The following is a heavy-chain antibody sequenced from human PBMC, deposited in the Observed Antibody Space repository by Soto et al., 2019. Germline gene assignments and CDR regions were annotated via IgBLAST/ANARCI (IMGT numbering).Heavy chain of an antibody. CDR3: ARGPIAARPYYYYGMDV. CDR2: IWYDGSNK. D-gene: IGHD6-6*01. Sequence: QVQLVESGGGVVQPGRSLRLSCAASGFTFSSYGMLWVRQAPGKGLEWVAVIWYDGSNKYYADSVKGRFTISRDNSKNTLYLQMNSLRAEDTAVYYCARGPIAARPYYYYGMDVWGQGTTVTVSS. J-gene: IGHJ6*02. V-gene: IGHV3-33*01. CDR1: GFTFSSYG.